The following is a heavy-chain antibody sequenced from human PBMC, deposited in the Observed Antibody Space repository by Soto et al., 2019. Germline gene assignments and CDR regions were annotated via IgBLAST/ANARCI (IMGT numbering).Heavy chain of an antibody. CDR3: AKDLFVVTATLFYYYYGMDV. V-gene: IGHV3-66*01. Sequence: GGALRLSCAASGFTVSSNYMSWVRQAPGKGLEWVSVIYSGGSTYYADSVKGRFTISRDNSKNTLYLQMNSLRAEDTAVYYCAKDLFVVTATLFYYYYGMDVWGQGTTVTVSS. CDR2: IYSGGST. D-gene: IGHD2-21*02. J-gene: IGHJ6*02. CDR1: GFTVSSNY.